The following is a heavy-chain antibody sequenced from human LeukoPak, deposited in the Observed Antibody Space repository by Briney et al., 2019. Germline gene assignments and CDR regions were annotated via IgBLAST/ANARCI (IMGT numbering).Heavy chain of an antibody. V-gene: IGHV3-11*01. D-gene: IGHD3-22*01. CDR3: ARAPYYYDSSGCFSLSAFDI. Sequence: GGSLRLSCAASGFTFSDYYMSWIRQAPGKGLEWVSYISSSGSTIYYADSVKGRFTISRDNAKNSLYLQMNSLRAEDTAVYYCARAPYYYDSSGCFSLSAFDIWGQGTMVTVSS. CDR2: ISSSGSTI. CDR1: GFTFSDYY. J-gene: IGHJ3*02.